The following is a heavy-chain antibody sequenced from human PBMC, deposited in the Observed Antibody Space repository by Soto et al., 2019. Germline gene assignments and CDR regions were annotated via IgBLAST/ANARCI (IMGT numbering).Heavy chain of an antibody. CDR2: IYHSGST. Sequence: QLQLQESGSGLVKPSQTLSLTCAVSGGSISSDGSSWSWIRQPPGKGLEWIGYIYHSGSTYYNPSLKSRVTISVDRSKNQFSLKLSSVTAADTAVYYCARAGGLGAVAVDYWGQGTLVIVSS. D-gene: IGHD6-19*01. V-gene: IGHV4-30-2*01. CDR1: GGSISSDGSS. J-gene: IGHJ4*02. CDR3: ARAGGLGAVAVDY.